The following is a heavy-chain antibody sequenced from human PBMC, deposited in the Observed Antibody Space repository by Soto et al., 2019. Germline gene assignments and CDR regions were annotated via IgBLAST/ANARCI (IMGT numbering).Heavy chain of an antibody. J-gene: IGHJ6*02. CDR1: GFTFRSYG. V-gene: IGHV3-30*18. CDR3: GKDGMVRGVIIYYYGMDV. CDR2: ISYDGSNK. D-gene: IGHD3-10*01. Sequence: GGSLRLSCAASGFTFRSYGMHWVRQAPGKGLELVAVISYDGSNKYYAYSVKGRFTISRDNYKNTLYLQMNSLRAEDTAVYYCGKDGMVRGVIIYYYGMDVWGQGTTVTVSS.